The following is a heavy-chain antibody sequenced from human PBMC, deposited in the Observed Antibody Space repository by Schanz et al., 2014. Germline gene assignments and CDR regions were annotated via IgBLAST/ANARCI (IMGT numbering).Heavy chain of an antibody. V-gene: IGHV4-4*02. CDR1: GGSISSSNW. J-gene: IGHJ5*02. CDR2: IYHSGST. D-gene: IGHD5-18*01. Sequence: QVQLQESGPGLVKPSGTLSLTCAVSGGSISSSNWWSWVRQPPGKGLEWIGEIYHSGSTNYKPSLRSRVTIAADNSKTQFSVKLRSVTAADTAVYYCARRSVSPSGNSYGYVVAWFDPWGQGTLVTVSS. CDR3: ARRSVSPSGNSYGYVVAWFDP.